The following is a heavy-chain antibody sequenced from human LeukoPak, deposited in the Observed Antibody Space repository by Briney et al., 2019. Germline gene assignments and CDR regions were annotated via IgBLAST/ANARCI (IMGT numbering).Heavy chain of an antibody. Sequence: GGSLRLSCAASGVTFSSYAMTWVRQAPGKGLEWVSGISGSARSTYYADSVKGRFTISRDNSKKMLYLQMNNLRAEDTAVYYCAKSIYFDWLLYYFDYWGQGTLVTVSS. CDR1: GVTFSSYA. V-gene: IGHV3-23*01. CDR3: AKSIYFDWLLYYFDY. CDR2: ISGSARST. J-gene: IGHJ4*02. D-gene: IGHD3-9*01.